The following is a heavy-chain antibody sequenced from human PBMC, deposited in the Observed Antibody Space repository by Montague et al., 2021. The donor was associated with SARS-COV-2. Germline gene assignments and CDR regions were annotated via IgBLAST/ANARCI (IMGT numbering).Heavy chain of an antibody. CDR2: IKHSGST. J-gene: IGHJ6*02. Sequence: SETLSLTCAVYGGSFSGYYWSWIGQPPGKGLEWIGEIKHSGSTNCNPSLKSRVTISVDTSKNQFSLKLSSATAADTAVYYCARVRAVPAAMRIFSLGRSYYGMDVWGQGTTVTVSS. CDR3: ARVRAVPAAMRIFSLGRSYYGMDV. CDR1: GGSFSGYY. V-gene: IGHV4-34*01. D-gene: IGHD2-2*01.